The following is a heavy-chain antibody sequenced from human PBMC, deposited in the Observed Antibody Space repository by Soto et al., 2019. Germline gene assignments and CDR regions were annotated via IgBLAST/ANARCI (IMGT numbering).Heavy chain of an antibody. Sequence: QVQLVQSGAEVKKPGSSVKVSCKASGGTFSSYAISWVRQAPGQGLEWMGGIIPIFATTNYAQKFHGRVTITADESTSTGYMEMSSLRSEDTAVYYCARLMGLRYFDWSFAYWGQGTLVPVSS. CDR1: GGTFSSYA. CDR2: IIPIFATT. V-gene: IGHV1-69*01. J-gene: IGHJ4*02. D-gene: IGHD3-9*01. CDR3: ARLMGLRYFDWSFAY.